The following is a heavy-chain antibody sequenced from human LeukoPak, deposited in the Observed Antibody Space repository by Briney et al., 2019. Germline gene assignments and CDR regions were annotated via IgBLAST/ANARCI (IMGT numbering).Heavy chain of an antibody. CDR3: AKDTPLIGYASGWSRTFFDY. CDR2: VTGSAAST. V-gene: IGHV3-23*01. Sequence: GGSLRLSWAASGFTFSGYAMSWVRQAPGKGLEWVSTVTGSAASTYYAESVKGRFTISRDNSKNTLYLQMNSLRAEDTAVYYCAKDTPLIGYASGWSRTFFDYWGQGTLVTVSS. D-gene: IGHD6-19*01. J-gene: IGHJ4*02. CDR1: GFTFSGYA.